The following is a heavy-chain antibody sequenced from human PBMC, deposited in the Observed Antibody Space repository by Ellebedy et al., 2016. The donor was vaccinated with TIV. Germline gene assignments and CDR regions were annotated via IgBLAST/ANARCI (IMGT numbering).Heavy chain of an antibody. CDR3: ASSHLGELVNSPKPMDV. CDR1: RFTFSGYY. Sequence: GGSLRLSCAASRFTFSGYYMSWVRQAPGKGLEWVSYISSSSDSANYADSVKGRFTISRDNSKNTLYLQMNSLRAEDTAVYYCASSHLGELVNSPKPMDVWGQGTTVTVSS. CDR2: ISSSSDSA. V-gene: IGHV3-11*06. J-gene: IGHJ6*02. D-gene: IGHD3-10*01.